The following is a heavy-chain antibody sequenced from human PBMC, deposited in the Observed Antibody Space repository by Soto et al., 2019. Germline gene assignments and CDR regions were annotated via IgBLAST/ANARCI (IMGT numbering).Heavy chain of an antibody. CDR3: ARDDCSGGSSSLNPFDS. J-gene: IGHJ4*02. V-gene: IGHV1-18*01. Sequence: ASVKVSCKASGYTFTSYGISWVRQAPGQGLEWMGWISAYNGNTNYAQKLQGRVTMTTDTSTSTAYMELRSLRSDDTAVYYCARDDCSGGSSSLNPFDSWGQGPLVTVS. CDR2: ISAYNGNT. CDR1: GYTFTSYG. D-gene: IGHD2-15*01.